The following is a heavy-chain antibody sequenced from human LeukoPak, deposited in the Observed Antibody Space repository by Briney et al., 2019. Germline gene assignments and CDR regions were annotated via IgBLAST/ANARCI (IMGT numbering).Heavy chain of an antibody. CDR2: ISSSSCYI. D-gene: IGHD6-13*01. CDR3: ARVEAAAGSGYYFDY. CDR1: GSTFSSYS. Sequence: GGSLRLSCAASGSTFSSYSRNWVRQAPGRGLDWVSSISSSSCYIYYAYSVKGRLTISRDNANNSLYLQMNSLRAEDTAVYYCARVEAAAGSGYYFDYWGQGTLVTVSS. J-gene: IGHJ4*02. V-gene: IGHV3-21*01.